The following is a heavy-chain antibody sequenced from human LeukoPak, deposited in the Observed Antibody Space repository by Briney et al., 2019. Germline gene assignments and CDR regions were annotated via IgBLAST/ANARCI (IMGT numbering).Heavy chain of an antibody. CDR1: GFTFSSHA. V-gene: IGHV3-23*01. Sequence: GGSLRLACAASGFTFSSHAMSWVRQAPGKGLEWVSVISGSGRSTYYADSVKGRFTISRDNSKYTLYLQMNSLRAEDTAIYYCARDSRGGSGWYGYFDLWGRGTLVTVSS. CDR2: ISGSGRST. CDR3: ARDSRGGSGWYGYFDL. J-gene: IGHJ2*01. D-gene: IGHD6-19*01.